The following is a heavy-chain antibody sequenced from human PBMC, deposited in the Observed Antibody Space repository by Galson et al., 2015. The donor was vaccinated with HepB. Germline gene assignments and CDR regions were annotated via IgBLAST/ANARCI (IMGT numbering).Heavy chain of an antibody. V-gene: IGHV6-1*01. Sequence: CAISGDSVSSNSAAWNWIRQSPSRGLEWLGRTYYRSKWYNDYAVSVKSRITINPDTSKNQFSLQLNSVTPEDTAVYYCARDYATSPSIAGTYLMDVWGQGTTVTVSS. CDR2: TYYRSKWYN. J-gene: IGHJ6*02. D-gene: IGHD6-13*01. CDR1: GDSVSSNSAA. CDR3: ARDYATSPSIAGTYLMDV.